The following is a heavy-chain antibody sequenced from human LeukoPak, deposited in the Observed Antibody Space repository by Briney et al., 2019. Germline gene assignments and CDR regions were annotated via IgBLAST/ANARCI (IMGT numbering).Heavy chain of an antibody. CDR3: VIDRGTYRPIDY. V-gene: IGHV3-21*04. D-gene: IGHD1-26*01. CDR1: AFSLNAYN. CDR2: ISYTGTYI. Sequence: ESGGGLVKPGGSLRLSCAASAFSLNAYNMNWVRQAPGKGLEWVSSISYTGTYIYYADSVKGRFTISRDNAQNSLYLQMNSLRAEDTAIYYCVIDRGTYRPIDYWGQGTLVTVSS. J-gene: IGHJ4*02.